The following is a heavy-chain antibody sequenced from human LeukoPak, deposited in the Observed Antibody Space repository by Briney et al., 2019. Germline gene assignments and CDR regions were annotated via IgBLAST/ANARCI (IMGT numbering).Heavy chain of an antibody. CDR2: IYTSGST. CDR1: GGSISSYY. J-gene: IGHJ6*02. D-gene: IGHD6-19*01. CDR3: AREKYSSGPFGMDV. V-gene: IGHV4-4*07. Sequence: SETLSLTCTVSGGSISSYYWSWIRQPAGKVLEWIGRIYTSGSTNYNPSLKSRVTMSVDTSKNQFSLKLSSVTAADTAVYYCAREKYSSGPFGMDVWGQGTTVTVSS.